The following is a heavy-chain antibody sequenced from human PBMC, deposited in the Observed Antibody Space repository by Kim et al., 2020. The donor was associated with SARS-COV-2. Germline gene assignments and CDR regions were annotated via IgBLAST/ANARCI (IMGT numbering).Heavy chain of an antibody. J-gene: IGHJ3*01. D-gene: IGHD6-6*01. V-gene: IGHV4-34*01. Sequence: SETLSLTCAVYGGSFSGYYWSWIRQPPGKGLEWIGEINHSGSTNYNASLKSRVTISVDMSKNQFSLQLNSVIAADTAVYYCARELPSGAFDFWGQGTMVTVSS. CDR2: INHSGST. CDR3: ARELPSGAFDF. CDR1: GGSFSGYY.